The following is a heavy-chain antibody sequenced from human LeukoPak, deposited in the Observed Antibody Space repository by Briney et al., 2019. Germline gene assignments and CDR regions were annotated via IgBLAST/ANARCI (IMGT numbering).Heavy chain of an antibody. V-gene: IGHV1-2*02. J-gene: IGHJ4*02. Sequence: ASVTVRCPASGYTFTGYYMLWVRQAPGQGFEWLGRVDSKSGGTNYAQKFQGRVTMTRDTSISTVYMQLISLRSDDTAVYYCAREMHYDGYRTSDYWGQGTLVTVSS. CDR1: GYTFTGYY. CDR3: AREMHYDGYRTSDY. CDR2: VDSKSGGT. D-gene: IGHD5-24*01.